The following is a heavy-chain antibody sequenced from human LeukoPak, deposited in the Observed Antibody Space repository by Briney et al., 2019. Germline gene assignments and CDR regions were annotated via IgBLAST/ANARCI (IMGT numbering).Heavy chain of an antibody. CDR3: ARRGSGSYVLDY. V-gene: IGHV1-46*01. CDR2: INPSDGVI. J-gene: IGHJ4*02. D-gene: IGHD3-10*01. Sequence: ASVTVSCKSSGYTFTMYYMHWVRQAPGQGLEWMGIINPSDGVIDYAQKFQDRVTMTRDTSTSTVYMELSSLRSEDTAVYYCARRGSGSYVLDYWGQGTLVTVSS. CDR1: GYTFTMYY.